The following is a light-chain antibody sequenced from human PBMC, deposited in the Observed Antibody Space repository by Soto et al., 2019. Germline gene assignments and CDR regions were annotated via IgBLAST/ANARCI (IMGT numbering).Light chain of an antibody. CDR2: DAS. J-gene: IGKJ5*01. CDR1: QSVTSN. V-gene: IGKV3-11*01. CDR3: QQRET. Sequence: PGERAILSCRASQSVTSNLAWYQQKQGRAPRLLIYDASTRATGIPAKFSGSGSATDFTLTISSLEPEDSAVYYCQQRETFGQGTRLEIK.